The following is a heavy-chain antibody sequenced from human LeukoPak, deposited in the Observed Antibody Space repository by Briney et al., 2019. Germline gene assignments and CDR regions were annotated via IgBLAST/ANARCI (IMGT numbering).Heavy chain of an antibody. D-gene: IGHD5-18*01. CDR2: ISSSSSTI. Sequence: GSLRLSCAASGFTFSRYSMHWVRQAPGKGLEWVSYISSSSSTIYYADSVKGRFTISRDNAKNSLYLQMNSLRAEDTAVYYCARVGYGPPFDYWGQGTLVTVSS. J-gene: IGHJ4*02. V-gene: IGHV3-48*01. CDR3: ARVGYGPPFDY. CDR1: GFTFSRYS.